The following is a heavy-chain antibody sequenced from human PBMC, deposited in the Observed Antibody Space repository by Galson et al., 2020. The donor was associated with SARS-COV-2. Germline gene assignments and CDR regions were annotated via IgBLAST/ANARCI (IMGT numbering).Heavy chain of an antibody. V-gene: IGHV4-31*03. Sequence: SETLSLTCTVSGGSISSGGYYWSWIRQHPGKGLEWIGYIYYSGSTYYNPSLKSRVTISVDTSKNQFSLKLSSVTAADTAVYYCARAQSGGMAYFDYWGQGTLVTVSS. CDR2: IYYSGST. D-gene: IGHD2-15*01. J-gene: IGHJ4*02. CDR1: GGSISSGGYY. CDR3: ARAQSGGMAYFDY.